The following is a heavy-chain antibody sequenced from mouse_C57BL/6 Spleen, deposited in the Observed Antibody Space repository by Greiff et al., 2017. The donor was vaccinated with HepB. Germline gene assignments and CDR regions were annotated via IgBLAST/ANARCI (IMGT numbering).Heavy chain of an antibody. J-gene: IGHJ4*01. CDR3: ARHQEGGYYAMDY. Sequence: QVQLKESGPGLVAPSQSLSITCTVSGFSLTSYGVHWVRQPPGKGLEWLVVIWSDGSTTYNSALKSRLSISKDNSKSQVFLKMNSLQTDDTAMYYCARHQEGGYYAMDYWGQGTSVTVSS. CDR2: IWSDGST. V-gene: IGHV2-6-1*01. D-gene: IGHD3-2*02. CDR1: GFSLTSYG.